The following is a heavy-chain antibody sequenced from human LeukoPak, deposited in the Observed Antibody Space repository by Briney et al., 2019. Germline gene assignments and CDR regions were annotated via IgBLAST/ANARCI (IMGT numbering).Heavy chain of an antibody. CDR3: ARGFIAVAGPSPYYYYYMDV. J-gene: IGHJ6*03. CDR2: INPNSGGT. Sequence: ASVKVSCKASGYTFTGYYMHWVRQAPGQGLEWMGCINPNSGGTNYAQKFKGRVTMTRDTSISTAYMELSRLRSDDTAVYYCARGFIAVAGPSPYYYYYMDVWGKGTTVTVSS. V-gene: IGHV1-2*02. D-gene: IGHD6-19*01. CDR1: GYTFTGYY.